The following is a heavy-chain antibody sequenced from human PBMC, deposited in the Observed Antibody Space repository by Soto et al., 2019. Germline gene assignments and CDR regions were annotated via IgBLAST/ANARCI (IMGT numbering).Heavy chain of an antibody. Sequence: QVQLVQSGAEVKKPGSSVKVSCKAAGYTFSSYDSNWVRQTTGQGLERLGWMNPSSGHAGYAQKCQVRVTMTRDTAISKPYMELSSVKSAAMSFYVCARGRGVYVVLCWGQGTLVTVSS. V-gene: IGHV1-8*01. J-gene: IGHJ4*02. CDR2: MNPSSGHA. CDR1: GYTFSSYD. CDR3: ARGRGVYVVLC. D-gene: IGHD3-10*02.